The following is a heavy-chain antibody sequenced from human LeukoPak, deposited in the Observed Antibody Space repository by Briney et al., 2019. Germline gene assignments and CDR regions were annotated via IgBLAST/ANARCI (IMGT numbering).Heavy chain of an antibody. J-gene: IGHJ4*02. CDR1: GGSFSGYY. Sequence: SETLSLTCAVYGGSFSGYYWSWIRQPPGKGLEWIGEINHSGSTNYNPSLKSRVTISVDTSKNQFSLKLSSVTAADTAVYYCARSGSSSSGPGYFDYWGQGTLVTVSS. V-gene: IGHV4-34*01. CDR2: INHSGST. D-gene: IGHD6-6*01. CDR3: ARSGSSSSGPGYFDY.